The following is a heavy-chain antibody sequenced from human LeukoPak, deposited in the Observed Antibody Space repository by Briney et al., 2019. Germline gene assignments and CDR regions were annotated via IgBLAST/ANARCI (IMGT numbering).Heavy chain of an antibody. J-gene: IGHJ4*02. V-gene: IGHV1-18*01. Sequence: ASVKVSCKASGYTFTSYGISWVRQAPGQGLEWMGWISAYNGNTNYAQKLQGRVTMTRDTSISTAYMELSRLRSDDTAVYYCARRAYCTNGVCYTGGVDYWGQGTLVTVSS. CDR1: GYTFTSYG. D-gene: IGHD2-8*01. CDR2: ISAYNGNT. CDR3: ARRAYCTNGVCYTGGVDY.